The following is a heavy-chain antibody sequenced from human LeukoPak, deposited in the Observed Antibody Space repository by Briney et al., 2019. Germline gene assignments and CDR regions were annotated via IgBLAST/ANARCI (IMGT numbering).Heavy chain of an antibody. J-gene: IGHJ6*02. CDR3: ARADYYSPKDV. V-gene: IGHV6-1*01. CDR2: TYYMSKWYN. CDR1: GDSVSSNSAT. Sequence: SQTLSLTCAISGDSVSSNSATWNWLRQSPSRGLEWLGRTYYMSKWYNDYAVSVKSRIIINPDTSKNQFSLQLNSVTPEDTAVYYCARADYYSPKDVWGQGTTVTVSS.